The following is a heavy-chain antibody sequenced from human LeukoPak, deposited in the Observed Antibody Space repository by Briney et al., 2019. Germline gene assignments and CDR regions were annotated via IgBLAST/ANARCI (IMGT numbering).Heavy chain of an antibody. J-gene: IGHJ4*02. CDR1: GGSISSYY. CDR2: IYTSGST. D-gene: IGHD2-15*01. Sequence: KPSETLSLTCTVSGGSISSYYWSWIRQPPGKGLEWIGHIYTSGSTNYNPSLKSRVTISVDTSKNQFSLKLSSVTAADTAVYYCARHVGSGFDYWGQGTLVTVSS. CDR3: ARHVGSGFDY. V-gene: IGHV4-4*09.